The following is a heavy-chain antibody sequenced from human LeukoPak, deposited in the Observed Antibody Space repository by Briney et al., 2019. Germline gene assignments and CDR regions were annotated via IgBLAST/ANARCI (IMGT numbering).Heavy chain of an antibody. V-gene: IGHV3-74*03. J-gene: IGHJ5*02. D-gene: IGHD3-10*01. CDR2: ITRDGSTT. CDR1: GSDFSSHS. CDR3: TRSPYYNGYGS. Sequence: GGSLRLSCAASGSDFSSHSMHWVRQPPGEGLVWVSRITRDGSTTTYADSVKGRFTISRDNAKNTLYLQMNSLRVEDTAVYYCTRSPYYNGYGSWGQGTLVAVSS.